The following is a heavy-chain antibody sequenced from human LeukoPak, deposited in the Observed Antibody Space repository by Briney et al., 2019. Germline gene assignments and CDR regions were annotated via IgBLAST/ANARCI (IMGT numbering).Heavy chain of an antibody. CDR1: GFTFSSYG. Sequence: GGSLRLSCAASGFTFSSYGMHLVRQAPGKGLEWVAVIWYDGSNKYYADSVKGRFTISRDNSKNTLYLQMNSLRAEDTAVYYCASHYDSSGFDYWGQGTLVTVSS. V-gene: IGHV3-33*01. D-gene: IGHD3-22*01. CDR3: ASHYDSSGFDY. CDR2: IWYDGSNK. J-gene: IGHJ4*02.